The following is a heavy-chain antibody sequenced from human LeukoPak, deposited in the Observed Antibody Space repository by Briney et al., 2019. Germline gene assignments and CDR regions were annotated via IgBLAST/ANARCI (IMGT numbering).Heavy chain of an antibody. Sequence: GGSLRLSCAASGFTFSSYSMNWVRQAPGKGLELVSYISSSSSTIYYADSVKVRFTISRDNAKNSLYLQMNSLRDEDTAVYYCARVVSNARWLPPRAEAFDIWGQGTMVTVSS. D-gene: IGHD5-24*01. CDR3: ARVVSNARWLPPRAEAFDI. J-gene: IGHJ3*02. CDR1: GFTFSSYS. V-gene: IGHV3-48*02. CDR2: ISSSSSTI.